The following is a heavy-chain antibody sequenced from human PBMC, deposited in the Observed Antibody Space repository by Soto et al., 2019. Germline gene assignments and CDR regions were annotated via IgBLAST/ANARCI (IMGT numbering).Heavy chain of an antibody. D-gene: IGHD4-17*01. CDR2: INHSGST. V-gene: IGHV4-34*01. CDR1: GGSFSGYY. Sequence: PSETLSLTCAVYGGSFSGYYWSWIRQPPGKGLEWIGEINHSGSTNYNPSLKSRVTISVDTSKNQFSLKLSSVTAADTAVYYCARRDYEIGIDPSGQATLVTVSS. J-gene: IGHJ5*02. CDR3: ARRDYEIGIDP.